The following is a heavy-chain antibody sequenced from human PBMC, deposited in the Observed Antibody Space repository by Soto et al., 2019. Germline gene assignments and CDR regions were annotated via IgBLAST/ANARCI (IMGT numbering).Heavy chain of an antibody. CDR1: GGSISSGGYY. J-gene: IGHJ5*02. CDR3: ARDRWTARANWFDP. D-gene: IGHD3-16*02. V-gene: IGHV4-61*08. CDR2: ISDRGTT. Sequence: SETLSLTCAVSGGSISSGGYYWSWIRQSPGKGLEWIGHISDRGTTDYNPSLKSRVTISVDRSKKQFSLKVTSVTAADTAVYYCARDRWTARANWFDPWGQGTLVTVSS.